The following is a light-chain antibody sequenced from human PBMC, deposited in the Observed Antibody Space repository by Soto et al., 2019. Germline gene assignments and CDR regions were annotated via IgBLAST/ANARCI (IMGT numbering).Light chain of an antibody. CDR1: NIGSKS. J-gene: IGLJ2*01. CDR2: YDS. V-gene: IGLV3-21*04. Sequence: SYELTQPPSVSVAPGKTARITCGGPNIGSKSVHWYQQKPGQAPVLVIYYDSDRPSGIPERFSGSNSGNTATLTISRVEAGDEADYYCQVWDSSSDVVFGGGTKLTVL. CDR3: QVWDSSSDVV.